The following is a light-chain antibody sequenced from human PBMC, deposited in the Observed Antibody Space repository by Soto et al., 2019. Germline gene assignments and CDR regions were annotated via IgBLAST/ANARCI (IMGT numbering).Light chain of an antibody. V-gene: IGKV3D-20*02. CDR1: QSVNSNY. CDR3: QQRSNWPLT. J-gene: IGKJ4*01. CDR2: GAS. Sequence: EIVLTQSPGTLSSSPGERATLFCRASQSVNSNYLAWYQQKPGQAPRLLIYGASSRATGIPARFSGSGSGTDFTLTISSLEPEDFAVYYCQQRSNWPLTFGGGTKVDIK.